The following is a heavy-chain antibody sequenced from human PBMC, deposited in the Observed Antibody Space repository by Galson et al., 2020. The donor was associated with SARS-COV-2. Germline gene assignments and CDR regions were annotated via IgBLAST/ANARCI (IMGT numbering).Heavy chain of an antibody. V-gene: IGHV4-31*03. CDR3: ARDELVGRDAYYYYYGMDV. CDR2: IYYSGST. CDR1: GGSISSGGYY. J-gene: IGHJ6*02. Sequence: SETLSLTCTVSGGSISSGGYYWSWIRQHPGKGLEWIGYIYYSGSTYYNPSLKSRVTISVDTSKNQFSLKLSPVTAADTAVYYCARDELVGRDAYYYYYGMDVWGQGTTVTVSS. D-gene: IGHD6-13*01.